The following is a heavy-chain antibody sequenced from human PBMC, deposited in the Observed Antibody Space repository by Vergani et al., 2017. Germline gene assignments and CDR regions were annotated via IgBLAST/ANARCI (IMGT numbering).Heavy chain of an antibody. CDR3: VRPGDDDRKMITYFLDY. J-gene: IGHJ4*02. V-gene: IGHV1-46*02. D-gene: IGHD1-1*01. CDR2: LDPRGGPP. Sequence: QVQLVESGAAVKKPGASVKLSCKSSGYIFNSYYIHWVRQAPGQGLEWMGLLDPRGGPPTYAEKFEGRGTLTSDTSTSTFYMELRSLRSDDTAVYYCVRPGDDDRKMITYFLDYWGQGSLVSVSS. CDR1: GYIFNSYY.